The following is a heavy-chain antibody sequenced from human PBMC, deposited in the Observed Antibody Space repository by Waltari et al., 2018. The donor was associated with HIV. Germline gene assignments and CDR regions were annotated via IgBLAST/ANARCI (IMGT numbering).Heavy chain of an antibody. V-gene: IGHV5-51*01. J-gene: IGHJ4*02. D-gene: IGHD6-13*01. CDR2: SYPGDSDT. Sequence: EVQLVQSGAEVKKPGESLKISCKGSGYSFTSYWIGWVRQMPGKGLGGRGISYPGDSDTRYSPSSQGKVTISADKSISTAYLQWSSLKASDTAMYYCARRVYSSSWFFDYWGQGTLVTVSS. CDR3: ARRVYSSSWFFDY. CDR1: GYSFTSYW.